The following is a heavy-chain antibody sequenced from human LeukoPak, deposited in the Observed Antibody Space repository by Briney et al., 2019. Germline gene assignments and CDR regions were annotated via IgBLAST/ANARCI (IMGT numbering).Heavy chain of an antibody. Sequence: SDTLSLTCTVSHVSVSRHSWSWIRQPPGKGLEWNGYIYSSGSTNYTPSLKSRVTMTVDTSKNQFSLILRSVSGAGTAVYYCARDRWSDDAGYFDNWGQGTLVTVSS. CDR1: HVSVSRHS. CDR3: ARDRWSDDAGYFDN. CDR2: IYSSGST. D-gene: IGHD1-1*01. V-gene: IGHV4-59*02. J-gene: IGHJ4*02.